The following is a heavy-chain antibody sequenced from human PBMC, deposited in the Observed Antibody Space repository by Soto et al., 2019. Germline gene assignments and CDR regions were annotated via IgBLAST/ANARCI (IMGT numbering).Heavy chain of an antibody. D-gene: IGHD3-16*01. Sequence: QVQLQESGPGLVKPSQTLSLTCTVSGGSISSGGYYWSWIRKHPGKGLEWIGSIYYSGSTYYNPSLTSRVTISVDTSKNQFSLKLSYVTAADTAVYYCARVGGINWFDPWGQGTLVTVSS. CDR1: GGSISSGGYY. CDR3: ARVGGINWFDP. J-gene: IGHJ5*02. CDR2: IYYSGST. V-gene: IGHV4-31*03.